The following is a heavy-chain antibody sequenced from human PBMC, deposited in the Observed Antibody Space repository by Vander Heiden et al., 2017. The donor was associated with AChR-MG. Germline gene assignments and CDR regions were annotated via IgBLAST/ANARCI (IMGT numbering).Heavy chain of an antibody. CDR1: GFTFSSYW. V-gene: IGHV3-7*01. Sequence: EVQLVESGGDLVQPGGSLRLSCAASGFTFSSYWMSWVRQAPGKGLEWVGYINEDGSEKNEGDSVKGRFTISRDNAKNSLYLKMNSMRAEDTAVYYCARDSGWHYCEYWGQGILVTVSS. J-gene: IGHJ4*02. CDR3: ARDSGWHYCEY. CDR2: INEDGSEK. D-gene: IGHD6-19*01.